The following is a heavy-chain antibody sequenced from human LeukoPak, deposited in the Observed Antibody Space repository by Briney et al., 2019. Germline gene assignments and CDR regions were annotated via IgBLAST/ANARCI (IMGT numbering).Heavy chain of an antibody. D-gene: IGHD6-25*01. J-gene: IGHJ4*02. CDR2: SSAYNGNT. CDR3: AREGDLIAAAGTSATFDY. V-gene: IGHV1-18*01. Sequence: ASVKVSCKASGYTFTSYGISWVRQAPGQGLEWMGWSSAYNGNTNYAQKLRGRVTMTTDTSTSTAYMELRSLRSDDTTVYYCAREGDLIAAAGTSATFDYWGQGTLVTVSS. CDR1: GYTFTSYG.